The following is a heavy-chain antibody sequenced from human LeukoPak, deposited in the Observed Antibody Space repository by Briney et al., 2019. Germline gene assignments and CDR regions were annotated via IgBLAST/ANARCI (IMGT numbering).Heavy chain of an antibody. CDR1: GDSVSSNNAA. CDR3: ARGRYFDFFDP. D-gene: IGHD3-9*01. J-gene: IGHJ5*02. CDR2: TYYRSKWYN. Sequence: SQTLSLTCAISGDSVSSNNAAWSWVRQSPSRGIEWLGRTYYRSKWYNDYAVSVNSRITINADTSKYQFSLQLNSVTPEDTAVYYCARGRYFDFFDPWGQGTLVTVSS. V-gene: IGHV6-1*01.